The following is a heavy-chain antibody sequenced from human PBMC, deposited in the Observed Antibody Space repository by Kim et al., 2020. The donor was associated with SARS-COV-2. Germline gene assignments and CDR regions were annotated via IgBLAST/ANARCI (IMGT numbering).Heavy chain of an antibody. CDR2: INPNSGGT. V-gene: IGHV1-2*06. D-gene: IGHD6-19*01. CDR1: GYTFTGYY. CDR3: ARAAWGSGRGGYYMDV. J-gene: IGHJ6*03. Sequence: ASVKVSCKASGYTFTGYYMHWVRQAPGQGLEWMGRINPNSGGTNYAQKFQGRVTMTRDTSISTAYMGLSRLRSDDTAVYYCARAAWGSGRGGYYMDVWGRGPTVTVSS.